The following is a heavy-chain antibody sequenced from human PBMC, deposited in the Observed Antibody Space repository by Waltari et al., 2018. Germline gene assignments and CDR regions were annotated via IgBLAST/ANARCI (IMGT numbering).Heavy chain of an antibody. CDR2: IYYSGRT. V-gene: IGHV4-31*03. CDR1: GGSISSGGYY. Sequence: QVQLQESGPGLVKPSQTLSLTCTVSGGSISSGGYYWSWIRQHPGKGLEWIGYIYYSGRTYYNPSLNSRVTISVDTSKNQFSLKLSSVTAADTAVYYCARVIRYYYDSSGYKNWFDPWGQGTLVTVSS. CDR3: ARVIRYYYDSSGYKNWFDP. J-gene: IGHJ5*02. D-gene: IGHD3-22*01.